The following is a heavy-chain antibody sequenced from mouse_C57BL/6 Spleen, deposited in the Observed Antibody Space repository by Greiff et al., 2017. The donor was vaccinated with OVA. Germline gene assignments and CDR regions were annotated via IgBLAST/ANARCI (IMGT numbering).Heavy chain of an antibody. J-gene: IGHJ4*01. CDR2: INPYNGDT. Sequence: VQLKQSGPELVKPGASVKISCKASGYSFTGYFMNWVMQSHGKSLEWIGRINPYNGDTFYNQKFKGKATLTVDKSSSTAHMELRSLTSEDSAVYYCARSGSSPYYAMDYWGQGTSVTVSS. CDR3: ARSGSSPYYAMDY. D-gene: IGHD1-1*01. CDR1: GYSFTGYF. V-gene: IGHV1-20*01.